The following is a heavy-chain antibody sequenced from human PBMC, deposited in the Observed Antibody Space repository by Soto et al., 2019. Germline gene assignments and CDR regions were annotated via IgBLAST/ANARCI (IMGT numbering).Heavy chain of an antibody. J-gene: IGHJ4*02. CDR2: IYWDGDR. Sequence: SGPTLVNPPQTLTLTCTFSGFSLSTGGMGVGWIRQPPGKALEWLALIYWDGDRRYRPSLMSRLTIAKDTSKNQVVLTMTNMDPVDTATYYCAHKGDGYRGFKYWGQGTLVTVSS. CDR3: AHKGDGYRGFKY. V-gene: IGHV2-5*02. CDR1: GFSLSTGGMG. D-gene: IGHD5-12*01.